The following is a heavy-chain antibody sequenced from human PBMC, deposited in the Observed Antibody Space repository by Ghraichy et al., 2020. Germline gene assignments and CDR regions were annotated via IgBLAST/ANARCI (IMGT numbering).Heavy chain of an antibody. J-gene: IGHJ3*02. V-gene: IGHV3-49*03. Sequence: GESLNISCTASGFTFGDYAMSWFRQAPGKGLEWVGFIRSKAYGGTTEYAASVKGRFTISRDDSKSIAYLQMNSLKTEDTAVYYCTRDGTEIFDPAFDIWGQGTMVTVSS. CDR3: TRDGTEIFDPAFDI. CDR2: IRSKAYGGTT. D-gene: IGHD3-3*01. CDR1: GFTFGDYA.